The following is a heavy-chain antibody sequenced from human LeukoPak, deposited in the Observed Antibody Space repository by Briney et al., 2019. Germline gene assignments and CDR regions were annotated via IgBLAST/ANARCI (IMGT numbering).Heavy chain of an antibody. V-gene: IGHV4-59*08. D-gene: IGHD3-22*01. J-gene: IGHJ4*02. Sequence: PSETLSLTCTVSGGSISTYYWSWIRQAPGKGLEWIGNIYYSGSTNYNPSLNSRVTMSVDTSQTQFSLRVSSVTAADTAVYYCARSIGYYYPFDFWGQGTLVTVSS. CDR2: IYYSGST. CDR3: ARSIGYYYPFDF. CDR1: GGSISTYY.